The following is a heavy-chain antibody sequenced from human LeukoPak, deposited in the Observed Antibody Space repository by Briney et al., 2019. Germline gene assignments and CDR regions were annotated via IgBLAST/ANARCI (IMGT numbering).Heavy chain of an antibody. D-gene: IGHD1-7*01. J-gene: IGHJ6*03. Sequence: ASVKVSCKASGYTFTSYDINWVRQATGQGLEWMGWMNPNSGNTGYAQKFQGRVTMTRNTSISTAYMELSSLRSEDTAVYYCARGKLELQSYYYYCMDVWGKGTTVTVS. CDR3: ARGKLELQSYYYYCMDV. V-gene: IGHV1-8*01. CDR2: MNPNSGNT. CDR1: GYTFTSYD.